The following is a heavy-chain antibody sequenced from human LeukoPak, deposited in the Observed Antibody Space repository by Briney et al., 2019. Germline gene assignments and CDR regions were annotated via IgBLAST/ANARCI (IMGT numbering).Heavy chain of an antibody. Sequence: GGSLRLSRAASGFTFSAYTMNWVRHAPGKGLEWVSSIKASDNYIYYAASVAGRFTISTDAAQNSLYLQMDSLRAEDTATYYCARSRSMPKNDKNLRYWGQGTLVTVSS. J-gene: IGHJ4*02. CDR3: ARSRSMPKNDKNLRY. CDR2: IKASDNYI. V-gene: IGHV3-21*01. D-gene: IGHD1-26*01. CDR1: GFTFSAYT.